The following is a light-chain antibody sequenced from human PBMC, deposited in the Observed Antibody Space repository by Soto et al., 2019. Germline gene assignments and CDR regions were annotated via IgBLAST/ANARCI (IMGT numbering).Light chain of an antibody. CDR1: SSDVGSYNF. CDR3: CSYAGSSTFVV. J-gene: IGLJ2*01. Sequence: QSALTQPASVSGSPGQSITISCTGTSSDVGSYNFVSWYQQYPGKAPKLMIYESSKRPSGVSNRFSGSKSGNTASLTISGLQAEDEGDYYCCSYAGSSTFVVFGGGTKLTVL. CDR2: ESS. V-gene: IGLV2-23*01.